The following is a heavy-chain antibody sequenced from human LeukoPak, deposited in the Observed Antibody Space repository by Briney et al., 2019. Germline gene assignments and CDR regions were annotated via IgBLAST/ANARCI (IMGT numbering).Heavy chain of an antibody. D-gene: IGHD3-10*01. J-gene: IGHJ4*02. Sequence: PGGSLRLSCAASGFTFSSYVMSWVRQAPGKGLEWVSAISGSGGSTYYADSVKGRFTISRDNSKNTLYLQMNSLRAGDTAVYYCAKDSLLWFGELDDWGQGTLVTVSS. CDR1: GFTFSSYV. CDR3: AKDSLLWFGELDD. V-gene: IGHV3-23*01. CDR2: ISGSGGST.